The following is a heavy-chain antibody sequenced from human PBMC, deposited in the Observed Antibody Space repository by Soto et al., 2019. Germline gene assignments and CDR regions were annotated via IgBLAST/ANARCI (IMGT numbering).Heavy chain of an antibody. Sequence: QVQLVESGGGVVQPGRSLRLSCAASGFTFSSYGMHWVRQAPGKGLEWVAAISYDGSNKYYADSVKGRFTISRDNSKHTPYLQMNSLRAEDTAEYYCANGIAAAGTSDYWGQGTLVTVSS. D-gene: IGHD6-13*01. V-gene: IGHV3-30*18. CDR2: ISYDGSNK. J-gene: IGHJ4*02. CDR1: GFTFSSYG. CDR3: ANGIAAAGTSDY.